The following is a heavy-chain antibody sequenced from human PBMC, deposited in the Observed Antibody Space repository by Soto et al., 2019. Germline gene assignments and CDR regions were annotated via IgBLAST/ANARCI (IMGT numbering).Heavy chain of an antibody. CDR2: IWNDGNGY. J-gene: IGHJ6*02. V-gene: IGHV3-33*01. CDR3: ARRQMCPPPRGAVSARGGIDV. Sequence: QVQLVESGGGVVQPGRSLRLSCAASGFNFNNYGMHWVRQAPGKGLEWVAVIWNDGNGYYYANSVKGRFTISRDNSKNTLYLQMSSLRAEETAVYYCARRQMCPPPRGAVSARGGIDVWGRGATVTVS. CDR1: GFNFNNYG. D-gene: IGHD3-10*01.